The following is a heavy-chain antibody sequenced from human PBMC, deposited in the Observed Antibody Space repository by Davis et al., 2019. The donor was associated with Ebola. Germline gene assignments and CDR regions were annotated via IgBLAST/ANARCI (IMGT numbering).Heavy chain of an antibody. J-gene: IGHJ5*02. CDR1: GFTFSNDW. CDR3: ARDLGFNWFDP. Sequence: GESLKISCAASGFTFSNDWMTWVRQAPGKGLEWVANIKQDGSEKNYVDSVKGRFTISRDNAKNSLYLQMNSLRAEDTAVYYCARDLGFNWFDPWGQGTLVTVSS. CDR2: IKQDGSEK. V-gene: IGHV3-7*01.